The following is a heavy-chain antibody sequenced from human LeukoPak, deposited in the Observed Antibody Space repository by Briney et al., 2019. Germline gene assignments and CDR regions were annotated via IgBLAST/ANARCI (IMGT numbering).Heavy chain of an antibody. CDR1: GGTFSSYA. J-gene: IGHJ4*02. V-gene: IGHV1-69*13. Sequence: SVKVSCKASGGTFSSYAISWVRQAPGQGLEWMGGIIPIFGTANYAQKFQGKVTITADESASTAYMELSSLRSEDTAVYYCAGGVWDCSSTSCYSVPDEDYWGQGTLVTVSS. CDR2: IIPIFGTA. D-gene: IGHD2-2*01. CDR3: AGGVWDCSSTSCYSVPDEDY.